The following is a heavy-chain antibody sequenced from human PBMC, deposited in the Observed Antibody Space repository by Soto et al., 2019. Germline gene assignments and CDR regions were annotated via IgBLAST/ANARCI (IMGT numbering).Heavy chain of an antibody. CDR2: IYYSGST. Sequence: SETLSLTCTVSGGSISSYYWSWIRQPPGKGLEWIGYIYYSGSTNYNPSLKSRVTISVDTSKNQFSLKLSSVTAADTAVYYCERRYGASFDYWGQGILVTVX. J-gene: IGHJ4*02. D-gene: IGHD4-17*01. CDR1: GGSISSYY. V-gene: IGHV4-59*01. CDR3: ERRYGASFDY.